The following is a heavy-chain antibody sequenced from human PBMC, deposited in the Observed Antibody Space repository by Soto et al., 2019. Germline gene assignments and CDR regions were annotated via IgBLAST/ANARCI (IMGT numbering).Heavy chain of an antibody. CDR1: GFTFSNYG. CDR2: ISDDGSNK. CDR3: TKRRNVLRFLEWSSGMEV. D-gene: IGHD3-3*01. J-gene: IGHJ6*02. Sequence: VGSLRLSCAASGFTFSNYGMHWVRQAPGKGLEWVAFISDDGSNKYYADSMKGRFTMSRDNSKSTLYLQMSSLRVEDTAVYYCTKRRNVLRFLEWSSGMEVWGQGTTVTVSS. V-gene: IGHV3-30*18.